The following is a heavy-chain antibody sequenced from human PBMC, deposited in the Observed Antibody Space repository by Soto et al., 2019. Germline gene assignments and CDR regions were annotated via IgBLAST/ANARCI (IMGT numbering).Heavy chain of an antibody. D-gene: IGHD3-22*01. CDR2: IANDGSNQ. CDR1: GLTFRGYG. J-gene: IGHJ6*02. V-gene: IGHV3-30*18. CDR3: AKSYYFDNSGSYTPRGYYYYFGMDV. Sequence: GGSLRLSCLASGLTFRGYGMHWVRQGPGKGLEWVAVIANDGSNQYYSDSVKGRFTISRDNSKNTVYLQMNSLRTEDTAVYYCAKSYYFDNSGSYTPRGYYYYFGMDVWGQGTTVTVSS.